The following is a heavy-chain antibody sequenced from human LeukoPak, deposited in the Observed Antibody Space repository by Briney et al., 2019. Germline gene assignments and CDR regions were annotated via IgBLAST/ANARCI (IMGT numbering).Heavy chain of an antibody. CDR3: ARGRMAGTYVFDY. D-gene: IGHD6-19*01. J-gene: IGHJ4*02. CDR2: IIPIFGTA. CDR1: GDTFSSYA. V-gene: IGHV1-69*13. Sequence: SVKVSCKASGDTFSSYAISWVRQAPGQGLEWMGGIIPIFGTANYAQKFQGRVTITADESTSTAYMELSSLRSEDTAVYYCARGRMAGTYVFDYWGQGTLVTVSS.